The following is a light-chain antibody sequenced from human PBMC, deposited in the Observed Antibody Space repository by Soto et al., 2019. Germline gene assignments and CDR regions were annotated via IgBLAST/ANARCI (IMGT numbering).Light chain of an antibody. J-gene: IGKJ5*01. CDR1: QGISSY. CDR3: QQYYSYPIT. V-gene: IGKV1-8*01. CDR2: AAS. Sequence: AIRMTQSPSSFSASTGDRVTITCRASQGISSYLAWYQQKPGKAPKLLIYAASTSQSGVPSRFSGSGSGTDFTLTISCLQSEDFATDYCQQYYSYPITFGQGTRREIK.